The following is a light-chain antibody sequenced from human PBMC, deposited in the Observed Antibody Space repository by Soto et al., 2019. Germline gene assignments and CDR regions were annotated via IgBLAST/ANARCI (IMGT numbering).Light chain of an antibody. CDR1: SSNIGAGYD. V-gene: IGLV1-40*01. CDR2: ANS. J-gene: IGLJ1*01. Sequence: QAVVTQPPSVSGAPGQRVTISCTGSSSNIGAGYDVHWYQQLPGRAPKLFIYANSNRPSGVPDRFSGSRSGTSASLAITGLQAEDEDDYSCQSYDSSLSGFYVFGTGTKVTVL. CDR3: QSYDSSLSGFYV.